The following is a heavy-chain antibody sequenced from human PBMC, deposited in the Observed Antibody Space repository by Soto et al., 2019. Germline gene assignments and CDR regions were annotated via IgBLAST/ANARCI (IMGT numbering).Heavy chain of an antibody. CDR1: GGSISTFY. Sequence: SETLSLTCTVSGGSISTFYWSWIWQPPGKGLEWIGYIYASGTPNYNPSLKGRVSISVDTSKNQFSLTLTSVTAADTAVYYCARQGFGVLHGLVDVWGQGTTVTVSS. CDR2: IYASGTP. CDR3: ARQGFGVLHGLVDV. V-gene: IGHV4-59*08. D-gene: IGHD3-10*01. J-gene: IGHJ6*02.